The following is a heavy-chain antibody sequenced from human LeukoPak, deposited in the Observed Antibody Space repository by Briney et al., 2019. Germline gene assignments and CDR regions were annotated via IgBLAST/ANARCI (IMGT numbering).Heavy chain of an antibody. D-gene: IGHD1-14*01. V-gene: IGHV1-2*02. Sequence: ASVTVSCKAPGYTFTGYFIYWVRQAPGQGLEWMGWINPNGGGTNCAQKFQGRVTMTRDTSISTAYMELSRLGSDDTAVYYCARRYSPTGPFDYWGQGTLVTVSS. CDR2: INPNGGGT. CDR1: GYTFTGYF. CDR3: ARRYSPTGPFDY. J-gene: IGHJ4*02.